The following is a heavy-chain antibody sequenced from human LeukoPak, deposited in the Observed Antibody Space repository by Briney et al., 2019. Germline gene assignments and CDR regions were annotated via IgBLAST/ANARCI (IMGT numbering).Heavy chain of an antibody. V-gene: IGHV4-59*01. D-gene: IGHD3-10*01. Sequence: SETLSLTCTVSGGSISSYYWSWIRRPPGKGLEWIGYIYYSGSTNYNPSLKSRVTISVDTSKNQFSLKLSSVTAADTAVYYCARLYYYGSGSSYFDYWGQGTLVTVSS. CDR2: IYYSGST. CDR3: ARLYYYGSGSSYFDY. CDR1: GGSISSYY. J-gene: IGHJ4*02.